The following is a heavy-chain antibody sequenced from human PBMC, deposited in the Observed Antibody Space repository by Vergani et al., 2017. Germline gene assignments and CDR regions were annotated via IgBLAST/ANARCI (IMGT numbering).Heavy chain of an antibody. CDR1: GFKFSDHY. Sequence: LEESGGGSVKPGGSLRLSCAASGFKFSDHYMSWIRQAPGKGLEWVSHISPGASTVSYTDSVTGRFTVSRDNDNNSLTLDMTTLRFENTPVYYCAKNPGISTPRHYYAMDVWGQGTTVTVFS. V-gene: IGHV3-11*04. CDR2: ISPGASTV. D-gene: IGHD1-14*01. CDR3: AKNPGISTPRHYYAMDV. J-gene: IGHJ6*02.